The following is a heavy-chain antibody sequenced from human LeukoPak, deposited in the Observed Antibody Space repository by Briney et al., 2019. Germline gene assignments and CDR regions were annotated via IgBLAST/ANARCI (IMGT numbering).Heavy chain of an antibody. V-gene: IGHV3-53*01. J-gene: IGHJ5*02. CDR1: GFTVSSNY. CDR2: IYSGGST. CDR3: ARNYDSSGYYYHNWFDP. Sequence: GGSLRLSCAASGFTVSSNYMSWVRQAPGKGLEWVSVIYSGGSTYYADSVKGRFTISRDNSKNTLYLQMNSLRAEDTAVYYCARNYDSSGYYYHNWFDPWGQGTLVTVSS. D-gene: IGHD3-22*01.